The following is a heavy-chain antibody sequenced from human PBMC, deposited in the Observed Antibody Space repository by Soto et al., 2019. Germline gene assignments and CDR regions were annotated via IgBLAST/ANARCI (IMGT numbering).Heavy chain of an antibody. D-gene: IGHD6-19*01. Sequence: GASVKVSCKASGYTFTSYAMHWVRQAPGQRLEWMGWINAGNGNTKYSQKFQGRVTITRDTSASTAYMELSSLRSEDTAVYYCARDKLWLGYYPYCMDVWGQGTMVTVSS. CDR3: ARDKLWLGYYPYCMDV. J-gene: IGHJ6*02. V-gene: IGHV1-3*01. CDR2: INAGNGNT. CDR1: GYTFTSYA.